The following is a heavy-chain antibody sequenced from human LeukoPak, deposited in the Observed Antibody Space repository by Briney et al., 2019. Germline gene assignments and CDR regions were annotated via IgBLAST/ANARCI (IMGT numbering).Heavy chain of an antibody. CDR3: AKDLPLAGDIVVVPAAPNGGFDP. V-gene: IGHV3-23*01. Sequence: PGGSLRLSCAASGFTFSSYAMSWVRQAPGKGLEWVSAISGSGGSTYYADSVKGRFTISRDNSKNTLYLQMNSLRAEDTAVYYCAKDLPLAGDIVVVPAAPNGGFDPWGQGTLVTVSS. CDR2: ISGSGGST. J-gene: IGHJ5*02. D-gene: IGHD2-2*01. CDR1: GFTFSSYA.